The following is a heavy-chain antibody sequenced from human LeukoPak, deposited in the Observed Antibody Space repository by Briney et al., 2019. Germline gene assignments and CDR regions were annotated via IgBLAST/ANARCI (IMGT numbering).Heavy chain of an antibody. CDR2: IIPIFGTA. V-gene: IGHV1-69*05. CDR1: GGTFSSDA. J-gene: IGHJ3*02. D-gene: IGHD6-19*01. CDR3: ARAEYSSGWYDGAFDI. Sequence: ASVKVSCKASGGTFSSDAISWVRQAPGQGLDWMGRIIPIFGTANYAQKFQGRVTITTDESTSTAYMELSSLRSEVTAVYYCARAEYSSGWYDGAFDIWGQGTMVTVSS.